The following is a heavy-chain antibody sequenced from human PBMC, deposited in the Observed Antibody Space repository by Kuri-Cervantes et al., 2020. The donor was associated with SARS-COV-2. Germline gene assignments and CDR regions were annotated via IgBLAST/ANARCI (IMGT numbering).Heavy chain of an antibody. D-gene: IGHD2-21*01. CDR3: ARDAYCGGDCFEYFQH. Sequence: GESLKISCAASGFTFSDHYMDWVRQAPGKGLEWVGRTRNKANSYTTEYAASVKGRFTISRDDSKNSLYLQMNSLRAEDTAVYYCARDAYCGGDCFEYFQHWGQGTLVTVSS. CDR1: GFTFSDHY. CDR2: TRNKANSYTT. J-gene: IGHJ1*01. V-gene: IGHV3-72*01.